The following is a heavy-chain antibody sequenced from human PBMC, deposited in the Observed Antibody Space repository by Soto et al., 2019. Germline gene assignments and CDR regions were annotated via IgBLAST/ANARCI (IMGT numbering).Heavy chain of an antibody. Sequence: SVKVSCKASGGTFSSYTISWVRQAPGQGLEWMGRIIPILGIANYAQKFQGRVTITADKSTSTAYMELSSLRSEDTAVYYCARAYSNYDPWFDPWGQGTLVTVSS. CDR2: IIPILGIA. CDR3: ARAYSNYDPWFDP. CDR1: GGTFSSYT. V-gene: IGHV1-69*02. J-gene: IGHJ5*02. D-gene: IGHD4-4*01.